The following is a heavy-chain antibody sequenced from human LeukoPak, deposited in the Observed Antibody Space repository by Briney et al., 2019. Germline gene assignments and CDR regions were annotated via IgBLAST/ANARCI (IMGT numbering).Heavy chain of an antibody. D-gene: IGHD6-6*01. J-gene: IGHJ4*02. V-gene: IGHV3-23*01. CDR1: GFTFSSYA. CDR3: AKDLGLWGSSSDNY. CDR2: ISGSGGST. Sequence: PGGSLRLSCAASGFTFSSYAMSWVRQAPGKGLEWVSVISGSGGSTYYAHSEKGRFTISRDNSKNTLHLQMNSLRAEDTAVYYCAKDLGLWGSSSDNYWGQGTLVTVSS.